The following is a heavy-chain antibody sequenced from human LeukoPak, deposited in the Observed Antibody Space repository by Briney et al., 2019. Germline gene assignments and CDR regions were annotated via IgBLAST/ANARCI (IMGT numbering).Heavy chain of an antibody. J-gene: IGHJ4*02. V-gene: IGHV3-30*18. CDR3: AQDYYGS. CDR1: GFTFSNYG. CDR2: ISHDGSIK. D-gene: IGHD3-10*01. Sequence: PGGSLRLSCAASGFTFSNYGMHWVRQAPGKGLEWVAVISHDGSIKYYEDSVKGRFTISRDNSKNTLYLQMNSLGAEDTAVYYCAQDYYGSGGQGTLVTVSS.